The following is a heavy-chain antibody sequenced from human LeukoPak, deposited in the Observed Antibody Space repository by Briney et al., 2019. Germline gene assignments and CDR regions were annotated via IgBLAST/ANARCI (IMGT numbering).Heavy chain of an antibody. CDR2: ISGSGGST. V-gene: IGHV3-23*01. J-gene: IGHJ4*02. D-gene: IGHD6-13*01. CDR1: GFTFSSYA. Sequence: PGGSLRLSCAASGFTFSSYAMSWVRQAPGKGLEWASAISGSGGSTYYADSVKGRFTISRDNSKNTLYLQMNSLRAEDTAVYYCAKDLSSSWYDGPSSFDYWGQGTLVTVSS. CDR3: AKDLSSSWYDGPSSFDY.